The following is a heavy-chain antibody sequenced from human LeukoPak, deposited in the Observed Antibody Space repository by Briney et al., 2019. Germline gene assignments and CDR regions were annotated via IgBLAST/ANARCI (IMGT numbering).Heavy chain of an antibody. J-gene: IGHJ4*02. CDR1: GVTFGGFT. D-gene: IGHD5-24*01. V-gene: IGHV3-21*01. CDR2: ISASNTYI. CDR3: VREGERWQQLPLDY. Sequence: GGSLRLSCTASGVTFGGFTMNWVRQAPGKGLEWVASISASNTYIYYSESVKGRFTVSRDNAKNSVYLQMNSLRVEDTARYYCVREGERWQQLPLDYWGQGTLVTVSS.